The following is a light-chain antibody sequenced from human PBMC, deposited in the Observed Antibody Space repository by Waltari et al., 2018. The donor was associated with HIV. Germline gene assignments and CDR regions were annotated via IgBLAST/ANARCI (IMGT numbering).Light chain of an antibody. J-gene: IGKJ4*01. CDR1: QSLQHNNRKTY. Sequence: DIEMTQTPQSLSVTPGQPASISCKSNQSLQHNNRKTYLYWYLQKSGQPPQLLIYEVSNRFSGVPDRFSGSGSGTDFTLKISRVEAGDVGVCYCLQSLQLPLTFGGGTKVEIK. CDR3: LQSLQLPLT. V-gene: IGKV2D-29*01. CDR2: EVS.